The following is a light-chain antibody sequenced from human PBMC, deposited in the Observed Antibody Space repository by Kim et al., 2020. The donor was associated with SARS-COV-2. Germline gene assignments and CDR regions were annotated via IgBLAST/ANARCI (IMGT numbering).Light chain of an antibody. V-gene: IGKV2-24*01. CDR1: QSLVHSDENTY. J-gene: IGKJ4*01. Sequence: DIVMTQTPLSSPVTLGQPASISCRSSQSLVHSDENTYLSWLQQRPGQPPRLLIYKFSNRFSGVPDRFSGSGAGTDFTLKISRVEAEDVGVYYCMQATQFPLTFGGGTKVDIK. CDR2: KFS. CDR3: MQATQFPLT.